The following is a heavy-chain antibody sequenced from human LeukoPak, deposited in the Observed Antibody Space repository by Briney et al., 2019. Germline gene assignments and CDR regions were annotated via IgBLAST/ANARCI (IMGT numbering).Heavy chain of an antibody. CDR3: TRDRVDTAILFSL. J-gene: IGHJ4*02. CDR1: GFTFGDYA. Sequence: QSGGSLRLSCTASGFTFGDYAMSWFRQAPGKGLEWVGFIRSKAYGGTTEYAASVKGRFTISRDDSKSIAYLQMNSLKTEDTAVYYCTRDRVDTAILFSLWGQGTLVTVSS. V-gene: IGHV3-49*03. D-gene: IGHD5-18*01. CDR2: IRSKAYGGTT.